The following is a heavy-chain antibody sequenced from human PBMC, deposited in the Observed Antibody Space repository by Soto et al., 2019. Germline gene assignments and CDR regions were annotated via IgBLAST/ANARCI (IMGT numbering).Heavy chain of an antibody. J-gene: IGHJ4*02. CDR2: IYSSGTT. CDR3: ARLGWEQLLRDWGQDYYFDY. D-gene: IGHD2-15*01. V-gene: IGHV3-53*01. Sequence: EVQLVESGGGLIQPGGSLRLSCAASGFTVSNNYMSWVRQAPGKGLEWVSFIYSSGTTYYADSVKGRFTISRDNAKNSLYLQMNSLRAKDTAVYYCARLGWEQLLRDWGQDYYFDYRGQGALVTV. CDR1: GFTVSNNY.